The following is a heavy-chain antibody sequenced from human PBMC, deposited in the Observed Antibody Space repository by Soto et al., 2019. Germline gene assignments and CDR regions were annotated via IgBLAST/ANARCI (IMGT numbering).Heavy chain of an antibody. Sequence: QVQLQESGPGLVKPSQTLSLTCNVSGGSVSSGAHYWSWVRQSPEKGLEWIGYHHNDGSTFYNPARQSRAVISVDKTKNHLILNLRSVTAADRAVYYCARARCAGNLLDDWGQGILVTVSS. D-gene: IGHD6-13*01. V-gene: IGHV4-30-4*01. CDR2: HHNDGST. CDR1: GGSVSSGAHY. CDR3: ARARCAGNLLDD. J-gene: IGHJ4*01.